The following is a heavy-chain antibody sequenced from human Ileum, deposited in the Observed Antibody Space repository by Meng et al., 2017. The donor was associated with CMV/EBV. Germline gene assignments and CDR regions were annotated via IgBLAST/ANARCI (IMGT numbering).Heavy chain of an antibody. Sequence: QVQLQESRAGLVQPSQTLSLTCTVAGGSISSGDYDWSWIREPPGQGLEWIGYINYRGTTYYTPSLKSRLTISVDTSNNQFSLILSSVTAADTALYYCARAISGHYYVPWGQGTLVTVSS. V-gene: IGHV4-30-4*08. CDR3: ARAISGHYYVP. D-gene: IGHD3-22*01. J-gene: IGHJ1*01. CDR2: INYRGTT. CDR1: GGSISSGDYD.